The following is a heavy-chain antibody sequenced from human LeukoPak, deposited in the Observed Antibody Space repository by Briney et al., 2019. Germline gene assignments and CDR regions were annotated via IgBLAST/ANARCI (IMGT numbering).Heavy chain of an antibody. Sequence: TGGSLRLSCAASGFIFNSYGMHWVRQAPGKGLEWVAFIRYDGSNKYYADSVKGRFTISRDNSKNTLYLQMNSLRAEDTAVYYCAKDLDYYGSGSAFDYWGQGTLVTVSS. J-gene: IGHJ4*02. D-gene: IGHD3-10*01. CDR3: AKDLDYYGSGSAFDY. CDR2: IRYDGSNK. CDR1: GFIFNSYG. V-gene: IGHV3-30*02.